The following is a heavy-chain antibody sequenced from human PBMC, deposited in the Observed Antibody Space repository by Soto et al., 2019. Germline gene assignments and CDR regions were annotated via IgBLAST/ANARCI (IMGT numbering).Heavy chain of an antibody. CDR2: INHSGST. V-gene: IGHV4-34*01. CDR3: ARKGDGSSSSWFGAPSGYYYYYYMDV. D-gene: IGHD1-26*01. CDR1: GGSFSGYY. J-gene: IGHJ6*03. Sequence: PSETLSLTCAVYGGSFSGYYWSWIRQPPGKGLEWIGEINHSGSTNYNPSLKSRVTISVDTSKNQFSLKLSSVTAADTAVYYCARKGDGSSSSWFGAPSGYYYYYYMDVWGKRTTVTVSS.